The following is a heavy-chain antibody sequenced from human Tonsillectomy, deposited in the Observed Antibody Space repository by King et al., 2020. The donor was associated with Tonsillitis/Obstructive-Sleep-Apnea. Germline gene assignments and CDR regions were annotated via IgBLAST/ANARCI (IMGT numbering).Heavy chain of an antibody. Sequence: QLQESGPGLVKPSETLSLTCTVSRGSVSTYYWSWIGQPPGKGLEWIGYVSNSGSANYNPSLKSRVTLSIDTSKNQFSLRLRSVTAADTAVYYCAKSRVPAVHYFDYWGQGTLVTVSS. CDR1: RGSVSTYY. CDR3: AKSRVPAVHYFDY. V-gene: IGHV4-59*02. CDR2: VSNSGSA. D-gene: IGHD2-2*01. J-gene: IGHJ4*02.